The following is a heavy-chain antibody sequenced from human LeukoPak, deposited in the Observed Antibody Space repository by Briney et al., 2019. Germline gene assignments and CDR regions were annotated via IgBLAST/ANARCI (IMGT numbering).Heavy chain of an antibody. CDR2: IIPIFGTA. CDR3: AREFPTVTMTGYGFDI. V-gene: IGHV1-69*13. CDR1: GGTFSSYA. J-gene: IGHJ3*02. D-gene: IGHD4-17*01. Sequence: SVKVSCKASGGTFSSYAISWVRQAPGQGLEWMGGIIPIFGTANYAQKFQGRVTITADESTSPAYLELSSLRSDDTAVYYCAREFPTVTMTGYGFDIWGHGTMVTVSS.